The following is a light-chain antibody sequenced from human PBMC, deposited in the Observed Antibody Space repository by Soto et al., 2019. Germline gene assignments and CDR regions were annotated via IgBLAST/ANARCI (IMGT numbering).Light chain of an antibody. Sequence: EIVLTQSPGTLSLSPGERATLSCRASQRVSSSYLAWYQQKPGQAPRLLIYGASSRATGIPDRFSGSGSGTDLTLTISRLEPEDFAVYYCQQYGSSPSTFGQGTKVQMK. CDR1: QRVSSSY. CDR2: GAS. V-gene: IGKV3-20*01. CDR3: QQYGSSPST. J-gene: IGKJ1*01.